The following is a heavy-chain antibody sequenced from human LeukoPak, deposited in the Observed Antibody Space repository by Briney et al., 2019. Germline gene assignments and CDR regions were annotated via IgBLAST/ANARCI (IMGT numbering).Heavy chain of an antibody. J-gene: IGHJ5*02. Sequence: GASVKVSCKASGYTFTGYYMHWVRQAPGQGLEWMGWINPNSGGTNYAQKFQGRVTMTRDTSISTAYMELSRLRSDDTAVYYCARGYGDYHNWFDPWGQGTLVTVSS. CDR3: ARGYGDYHNWFDP. V-gene: IGHV1-2*02. CDR2: INPNSGGT. D-gene: IGHD4-17*01. CDR1: GYTFTGYY.